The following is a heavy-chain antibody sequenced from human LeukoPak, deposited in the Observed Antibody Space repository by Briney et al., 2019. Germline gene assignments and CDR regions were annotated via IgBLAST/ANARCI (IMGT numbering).Heavy chain of an antibody. CDR1: GYSISSGYY. J-gene: IGHJ4*02. Sequence: SETLSLTCTVSGYSISSGYYWGWIRQPPGKGLEWIGSIYHSGSTYYNPSLKSRVTISVDTSKNQFSLKLSSVTAADTAVYYCARDSDCSSTSCPFDYWGQGTLVTVSS. CDR2: IYHSGST. CDR3: ARDSDCSSTSCPFDY. D-gene: IGHD2-2*01. V-gene: IGHV4-38-2*02.